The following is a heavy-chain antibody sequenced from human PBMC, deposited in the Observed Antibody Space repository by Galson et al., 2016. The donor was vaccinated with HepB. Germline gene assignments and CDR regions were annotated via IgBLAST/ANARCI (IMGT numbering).Heavy chain of an antibody. Sequence: SLRLSCAGSGFIFGDYGMHWVRQAPGKGLEWVAVISYHGRDKYYRDTVKGRFTISGDNSNNMQYLRMSSLRVEDTAVYYCARDWRNVNGGYYGNDAFDFWGQGTMVTVSS. CDR3: ARDWRNVNGGYYGNDAFDF. CDR1: GFIFGDYG. J-gene: IGHJ3*01. V-gene: IGHV3-33*05. D-gene: IGHD3-22*01. CDR2: ISYHGRDK.